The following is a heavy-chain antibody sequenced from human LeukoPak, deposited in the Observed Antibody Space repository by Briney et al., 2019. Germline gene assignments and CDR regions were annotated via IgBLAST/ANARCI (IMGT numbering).Heavy chain of an antibody. Sequence: AGGSLRLSCAASGFTFSDSAMNWVRQASGKGLEWVARIRNKANNYATAYAASVKGRFTISRDDSKNTAYLQMNSLKTEDTAVYYCTRHFEVTTGWFDPWGQGTLVTVSS. J-gene: IGHJ5*02. CDR1: GFTFSDSA. CDR3: TRHFEVTTGWFDP. D-gene: IGHD4-11*01. V-gene: IGHV3-73*01. CDR2: IRNKANNYAT.